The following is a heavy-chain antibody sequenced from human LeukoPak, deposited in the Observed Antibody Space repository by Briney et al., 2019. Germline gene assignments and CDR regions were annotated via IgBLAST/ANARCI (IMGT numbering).Heavy chain of an antibody. V-gene: IGHV4-59*08. J-gene: IGHJ4*02. CDR2: IYYSGST. Sequence: SETLSLTCTVSGGSISSYYWSWIRQPPGKGLEWVGYIYYSGSTNYKPSLKSRVTISVDTSKNQFSLKLSSVTAADTAVYYCARGVVVVAATRLFDYWGQGTLVTVSS. D-gene: IGHD2-15*01. CDR1: GGSISSYY. CDR3: ARGVVVVAATRLFDY.